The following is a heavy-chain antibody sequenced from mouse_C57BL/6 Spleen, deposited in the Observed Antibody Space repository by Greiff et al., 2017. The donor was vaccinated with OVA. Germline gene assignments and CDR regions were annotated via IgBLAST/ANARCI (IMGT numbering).Heavy chain of an antibody. Sequence: QVQLQQPGTELVKPGASVKLSCKASGYTFTSYWMHWVKQRPGQGLEWIGNINPSNGGTNYNEKFKSKATLTVDKSSSTADMQLSSLTSEYSAVYDCARSGGNYLSDWYFDVWGTGTTVTVSS. CDR2: INPSNGGT. J-gene: IGHJ1*03. V-gene: IGHV1-53*01. CDR1: GYTFTSYW. CDR3: ARSGGNYLSDWYFDV. D-gene: IGHD2-1*01.